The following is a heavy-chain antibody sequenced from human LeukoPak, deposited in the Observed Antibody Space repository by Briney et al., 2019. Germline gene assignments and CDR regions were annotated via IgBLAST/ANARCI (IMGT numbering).Heavy chain of an antibody. J-gene: IGHJ1*01. CDR3: ARDSSEFRSLIFH. D-gene: IGHD3-9*01. CDR1: GGTFSSYA. CDR2: ITPMFGTA. Sequence: SVKVSCKASGGTFSSYAINWVRQAPGQGLEWMGGITPMFGTAKYAQKFQGRVTITADESTSTAYMELSSLRSEDTAVYYCARDSSEFRSLIFHWGQGTLVTVSS. V-gene: IGHV1-69*13.